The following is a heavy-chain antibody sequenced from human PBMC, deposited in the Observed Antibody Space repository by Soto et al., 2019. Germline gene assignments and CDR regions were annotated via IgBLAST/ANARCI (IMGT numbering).Heavy chain of an antibody. D-gene: IGHD3-3*01. CDR1: GGSFSGYY. V-gene: IGHV4-34*01. CDR2: INHSGST. CDR3: AREPTDYDFWTGPYYYYGMDV. Sequence: SETLSLTCAVYGGSFSGYYWSWIRQPPGKGLEWIGGINHSGSTHYNPSLKSRVSISVDTSKKQFSLNLSSVTAADTAVYYCAREPTDYDFWTGPYYYYGMDVWGQGTTVT. J-gene: IGHJ6*02.